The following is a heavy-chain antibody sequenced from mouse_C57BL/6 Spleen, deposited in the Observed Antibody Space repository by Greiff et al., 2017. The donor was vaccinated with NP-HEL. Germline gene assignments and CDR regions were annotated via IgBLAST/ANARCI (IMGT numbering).Heavy chain of an antibody. D-gene: IGHD2-3*01. J-gene: IGHJ3*01. CDR2: IYPGSGST. CDR3: ARNYDGYYGFAY. V-gene: IGHV1-55*01. Sequence: QVQLKQSGAELVKPGASVKMSCKASGYTFTSYWITWVKQRPGQGLEWIGDIYPGSGSTNYNEKFKSKATLTVDTSSSTAYMQLSSLTSEDSAVYYCARNYDGYYGFAYWGQGTLVTVSA. CDR1: GYTFTSYW.